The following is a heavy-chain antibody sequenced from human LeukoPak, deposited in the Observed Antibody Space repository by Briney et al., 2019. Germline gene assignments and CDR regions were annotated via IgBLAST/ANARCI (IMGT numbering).Heavy chain of an antibody. CDR2: INTNTGNP. D-gene: IGHD4-23*01. Sequence: GASVKVSCKASGYTYASYAMNWVRQAPGQGLEWLGWINTNTGNPTYAQGFTGRFVFSLDTSVSTAYLQISSLKAEDTAVYYCARHAGNSPSWFDPWGQGTLVTVSS. CDR1: GYTYASYA. V-gene: IGHV7-4-1*02. J-gene: IGHJ5*02. CDR3: ARHAGNSPSWFDP.